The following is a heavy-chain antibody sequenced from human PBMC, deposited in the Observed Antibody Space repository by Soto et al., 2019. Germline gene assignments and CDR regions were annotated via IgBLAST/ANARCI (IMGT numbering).Heavy chain of an antibody. CDR2: IYPGDSDT. J-gene: IGHJ6*03. D-gene: IGHD2-2*01. CDR1: GYSCTSYW. CDR3: ARCGSSTSVYYYYYYMDV. V-gene: IGHV5-51*03. Sequence: GESLKISCKGSGYSCTSYWIGWVRQMPGKGLEWMGIIYPGDSDTRYSPSLQGQVTISADKSISTAYLQWSSLKASDTAMYYCARCGSSTSVYYYYYYMDVWGKGTTVTVSS.